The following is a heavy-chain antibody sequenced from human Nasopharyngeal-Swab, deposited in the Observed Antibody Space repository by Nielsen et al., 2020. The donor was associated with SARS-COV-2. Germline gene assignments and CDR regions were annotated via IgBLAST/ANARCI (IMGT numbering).Heavy chain of an antibody. CDR3: ARVEEYYYGSGSLSDN. V-gene: IGHV3-21*01. CDR2: ISRSGSHK. Sequence: RQPPGKGLEWVSFISRSGSHKYYADSMKGRFTISRDNAKSSLFLQLSSLRAEDTAVYYCARVEEYYYGSGSLSDNWGQGTLVTVS. D-gene: IGHD3-10*01. J-gene: IGHJ4*02.